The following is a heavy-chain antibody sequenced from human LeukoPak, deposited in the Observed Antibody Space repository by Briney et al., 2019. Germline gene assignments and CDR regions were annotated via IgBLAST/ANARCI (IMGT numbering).Heavy chain of an antibody. J-gene: IGHJ4*02. CDR2: ISYDGSNK. V-gene: IGHV3-30*18. CDR1: GFSFTTYG. CDR3: AKDKEYYFDY. Sequence: PGTSLRLSCAASGFSFTTYGMHWVRQAPLKGLEWLAAISYDGSNKYYADSVKGRFTISRDNSKNTLYLQMNSLRAEDTAVYYCAKDKEYYFDYWGQGTLVTVSS. D-gene: IGHD3-10*01.